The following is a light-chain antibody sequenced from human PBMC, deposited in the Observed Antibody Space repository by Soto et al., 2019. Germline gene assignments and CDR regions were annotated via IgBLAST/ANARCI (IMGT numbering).Light chain of an antibody. CDR3: QQRSNWPPT. CDR1: QGIGNA. J-gene: IGKJ4*01. Sequence: AIQMTQSPSSLSASVVDGVTISCPASQGIGNALGWYQQKPGKAPELLIYAASTLQSGVPSRFSGSGSGTDFTLTISSLETEDFAVYYCQQRSNWPPTFGGGTKVDIK. V-gene: IGKV1-6*01. CDR2: AAS.